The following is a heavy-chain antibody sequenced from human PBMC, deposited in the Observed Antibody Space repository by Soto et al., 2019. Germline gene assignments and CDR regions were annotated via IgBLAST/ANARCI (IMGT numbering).Heavy chain of an antibody. J-gene: IGHJ5*02. D-gene: IGHD2-2*01. V-gene: IGHV5-51*01. Sequence: GESLKISCKGSGYDFARYWIGWVRQMPEKGLELMGIIYLSDFDIRYSPSFQGQVTFSADKSINTAYLQWSSLKASDTAVYYCARPYDYNSSSWHMASWGKGSLVTVSS. CDR3: ARPYDYNSSSWHMAS. CDR2: IYLSDFDI. CDR1: GYDFARYW.